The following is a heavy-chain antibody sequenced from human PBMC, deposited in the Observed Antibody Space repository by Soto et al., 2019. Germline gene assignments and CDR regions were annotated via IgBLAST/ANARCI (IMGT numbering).Heavy chain of an antibody. Sequence: GGSLRLSCTASGFTFGDYTMSWFRQAPGKGLEWVGFIRSKAYGGTTEYAASVKGRFTISRDDSKSIAYLQMNSLKTEDTAVYYCTRDLSPGQYYYYGMDVWGQGTTVTVSS. V-gene: IGHV3-49*03. D-gene: IGHD3-3*02. CDR3: TRDLSPGQYYYYGMDV. J-gene: IGHJ6*02. CDR2: IRSKAYGGTT. CDR1: GFTFGDYT.